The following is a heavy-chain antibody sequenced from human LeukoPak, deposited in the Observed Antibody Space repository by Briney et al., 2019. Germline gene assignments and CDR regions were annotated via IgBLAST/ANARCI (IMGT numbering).Heavy chain of an antibody. V-gene: IGHV1-18*01. Sequence: ASVKVSCKASGYTFTSYGISWVRQAPGQGLQWMGWISAYNGNTNYAQKLQGRVTMTTDTSTSTAYMELRSLRSDDTAVYYCARGTRGVNSPYFDYWGQGTLVTVSS. D-gene: IGHD4-23*01. J-gene: IGHJ4*02. CDR1: GYTFTSYG. CDR3: ARGTRGVNSPYFDY. CDR2: ISAYNGNT.